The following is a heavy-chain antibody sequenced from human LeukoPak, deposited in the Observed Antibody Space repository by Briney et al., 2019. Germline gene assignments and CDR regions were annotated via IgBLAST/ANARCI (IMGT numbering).Heavy chain of an antibody. D-gene: IGHD6-13*01. CDR2: ISSSNRYT. V-gene: IGHV3-11*06. CDR3: ARDFGPLGSWSIDY. CDR1: GFTFSTYY. Sequence: GPSLRLSCAALGFTFSTYYMSWIRHQPGNGLEWGSYISSSNRYTNYADSVKGRFTISRDNAKNSLYLQMNSLRDEDTAVYYCARDFGPLGSWSIDYWGQGTLVTVSS. J-gene: IGHJ4*02.